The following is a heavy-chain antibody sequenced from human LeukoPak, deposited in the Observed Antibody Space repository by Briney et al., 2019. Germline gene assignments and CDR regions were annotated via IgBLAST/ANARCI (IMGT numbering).Heavy chain of an antibody. CDR2: IKSDGST. CDR3: ARAPSEIGGYYPEYFRH. V-gene: IGHV3-74*01. Sequence: GGSLRLSCAASGFTFSTYWMHWVRQAPGKGLVWVSRIKSDGSTNYADSVKARFTISRDNAKNTVSLQMNSLRAEDTGVYYCARAPSEIGGYYPEYFRHWGQGTLVTVSS. J-gene: IGHJ1*01. D-gene: IGHD3-22*01. CDR1: GFTFSTYW.